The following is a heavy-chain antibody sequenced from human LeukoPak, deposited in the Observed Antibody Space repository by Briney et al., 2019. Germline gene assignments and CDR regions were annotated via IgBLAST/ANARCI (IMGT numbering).Heavy chain of an antibody. Sequence: GGTLRLSCAASGFTFSSYDMHWVRQATGKGLEWVSAIGTAGDTYYPGSVKGRFTISRENAKNSLYLQMNSLRAEDTAVYYCARERGSGYARAFDIWGQGTMVTVSS. CDR3: ARERGSGYARAFDI. D-gene: IGHD5-12*01. CDR2: IGTAGDT. J-gene: IGHJ3*02. CDR1: GFTFSSYD. V-gene: IGHV3-13*01.